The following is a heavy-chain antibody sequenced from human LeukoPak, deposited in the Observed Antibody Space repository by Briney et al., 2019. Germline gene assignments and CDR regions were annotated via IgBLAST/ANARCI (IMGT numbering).Heavy chain of an antibody. Sequence: PSETLSLTCTVSGGSMSSHHWGWIRQPPGKGLEWIGYISYSGGTNYNPSLKSRVTMSVDTSKNQFSLKLNSVTAADTAVYYCARGWLTWFNTWGQGTLVTVSS. V-gene: IGHV4-59*11. J-gene: IGHJ5*02. D-gene: IGHD6-19*01. CDR1: GGSMSSHH. CDR2: ISYSGGT. CDR3: ARGWLTWFNT.